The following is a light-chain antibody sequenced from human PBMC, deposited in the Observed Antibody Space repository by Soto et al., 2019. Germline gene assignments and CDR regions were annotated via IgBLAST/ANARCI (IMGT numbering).Light chain of an antibody. Sequence: EIVLTQSPATLSLSPGERATLSCRASQNVANYLDWYQQKPGQAPRLLIYESSNRATGIAARFSGSGSGTEFTLTISSLQPDDFATYYCQRYNSYSEAFGQGTKVDNK. CDR3: QRYNSYSEA. CDR2: ESS. V-gene: IGKV3-11*01. CDR1: QNVANY. J-gene: IGKJ1*01.